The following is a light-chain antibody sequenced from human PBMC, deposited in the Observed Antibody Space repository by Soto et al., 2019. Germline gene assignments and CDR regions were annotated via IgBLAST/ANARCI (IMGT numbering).Light chain of an antibody. CDR1: QSVSSF. Sequence: EIVLTQSPATLSLSLGERATLSCRASQSVSSFLAWYQQRPGKAPRLLIYDASNRATGIPARFSGSGHGTNFNLNNLRLDPGDSAIYYCQQRSNLPKTFGQGTKVEIK. CDR3: QQRSNLPKT. J-gene: IGKJ1*01. V-gene: IGKV3-11*01. CDR2: DAS.